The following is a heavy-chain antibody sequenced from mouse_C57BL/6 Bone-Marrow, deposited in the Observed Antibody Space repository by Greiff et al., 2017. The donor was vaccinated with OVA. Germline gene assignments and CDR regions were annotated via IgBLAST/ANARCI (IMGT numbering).Heavy chain of an antibody. D-gene: IGHD2-2*01. J-gene: IGHJ2*01. CDR1: GFNIKDDY. Sequence: EVQLQQSGAELVRPGASVKLSCTASGFNIKDDYMHWVKQRPEQGLEWIGWIDPENGDTEYASKFQGKATITADTSSNTAYLQLSSLTSEDTAVYYCTTGMVTTNYWGQGTTLTVSS. V-gene: IGHV14-4*01. CDR3: TTGMVTTNY. CDR2: IDPENGDT.